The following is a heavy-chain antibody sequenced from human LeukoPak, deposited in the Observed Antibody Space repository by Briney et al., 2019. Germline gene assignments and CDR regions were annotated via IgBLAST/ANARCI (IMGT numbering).Heavy chain of an antibody. CDR2: IYYSGST. CDR3: ASPYSSSWYAGAFDI. D-gene: IGHD6-13*01. CDR1: GGSISSRSYY. Sequence: PSETLSLTCTVSGGSISSRSYYWGWIRQPPGKGLEWIGSIYYSGSTYYNPSLKSRVTISVDTSKNQLSLKLSSVTAADTAVYYCASPYSSSWYAGAFDIWGQGTMVTVSS. V-gene: IGHV4-39*07. J-gene: IGHJ3*02.